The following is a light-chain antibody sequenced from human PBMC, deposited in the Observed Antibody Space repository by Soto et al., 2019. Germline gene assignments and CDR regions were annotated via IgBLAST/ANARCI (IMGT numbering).Light chain of an antibody. Sequence: QSVLTQPPSASGSPGQSVTISCTGTSSDVGGYNYVSWYQQYPGRAPKLMIYDVTKRPSGVPDRFSGSKSGNTASLTVSGLQAEDEADYYCSSYAAGNNFYFVFGGGTKLTVL. V-gene: IGLV2-8*01. CDR3: SSYAAGNNFYFV. CDR1: SSDVGGYNY. CDR2: DVT. J-gene: IGLJ3*02.